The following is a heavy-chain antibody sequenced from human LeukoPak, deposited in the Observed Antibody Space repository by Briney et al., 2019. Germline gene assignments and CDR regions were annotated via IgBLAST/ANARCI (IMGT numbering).Heavy chain of an antibody. CDR3: ARGPRRLRYQQPIFDY. D-gene: IGHD2-2*01. J-gene: IGHJ4*02. Sequence: ASVKVSCKASGYTFTGYYMHWVRQAPGQGLEWMGWINPNSGGTNYAQKFQGRVTMTRDTSISTAYMELSRLRSDDTAVYYCARGPRRLRYQQPIFDYWGQGTLVTVSS. V-gene: IGHV1-2*02. CDR2: INPNSGGT. CDR1: GYTFTGYY.